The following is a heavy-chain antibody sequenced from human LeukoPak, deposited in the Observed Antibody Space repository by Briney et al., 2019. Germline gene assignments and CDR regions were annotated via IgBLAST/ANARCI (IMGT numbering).Heavy chain of an antibody. CDR3: ARGGIAVAAVGGAFDI. V-gene: IGHV3-11*04. CDR1: NGPINTYQ. CDR2: ISSSGSTI. J-gene: IGHJ3*02. Sequence: LSLTCTVSNGPINTYQWSWIRQAPGKGLEWVSYISSSGSTIYYADPVKGRFTISRDNAKNSLYLQMNSLRAEDTAVYYCARGGIAVAAVGGAFDIWGQGTMVTVSS. D-gene: IGHD6-19*01.